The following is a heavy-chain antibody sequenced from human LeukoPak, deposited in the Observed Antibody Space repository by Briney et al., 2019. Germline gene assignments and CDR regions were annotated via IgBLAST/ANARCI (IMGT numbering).Heavy chain of an antibody. CDR2: VKSKNRGGTT. CDR1: GFGFSNAW. Sequence: PGGSLRLSCAVSGFGFSNAWMSWVRQAPGKGLEWVGHVKSKNRGGTTDYAAPVKGRFTISRDDSENTLYLQMNSLKTEDTAVYYCTTEGGVWGYHALDIWGQGTMVTVSS. CDR3: TTEGGVWGYHALDI. V-gene: IGHV3-15*01. J-gene: IGHJ3*02. D-gene: IGHD3-16*01.